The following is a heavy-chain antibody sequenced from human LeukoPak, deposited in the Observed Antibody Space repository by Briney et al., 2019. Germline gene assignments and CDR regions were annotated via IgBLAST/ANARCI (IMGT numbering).Heavy chain of an antibody. Sequence: SETLSLTCTVSGASISSGTYYWSWIRQLPGKGLEWIGCIFSSGSTYQNPSLKSRVTISVVTSENQFSLKLNSVTAADTAVYYCARDYYVRNPGCYFDYWGQGILLTVSS. D-gene: IGHD4-23*01. CDR3: ARDYYVRNPGCYFDY. J-gene: IGHJ4*02. V-gene: IGHV4-31*03. CDR2: IFSSGST. CDR1: GASISSGTYY.